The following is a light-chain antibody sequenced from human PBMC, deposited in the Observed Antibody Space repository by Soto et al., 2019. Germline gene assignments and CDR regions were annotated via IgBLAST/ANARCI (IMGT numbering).Light chain of an antibody. CDR3: QQYGSLSWT. Sequence: EIVMTQSPATLSVSPGERATLSCRASQSVSSNLAWYQQKPGQAPRLIIFGASGRATGIPDRFSGSGSGTDFTLTISRLEPEDFAVYYCQQYGSLSWTFGQGTKVDIK. CDR2: GAS. CDR1: QSVSSN. V-gene: IGKV3-20*01. J-gene: IGKJ1*01.